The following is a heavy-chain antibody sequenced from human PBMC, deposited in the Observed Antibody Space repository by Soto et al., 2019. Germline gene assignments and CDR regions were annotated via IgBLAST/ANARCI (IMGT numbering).Heavy chain of an antibody. CDR1: GFTFSSYE. J-gene: IGHJ4*02. D-gene: IGHD6-6*01. Sequence: EVQLVESGGGLVQPGGSLRLSCAASGFTFSSYEMNWVRQAPGKGLEWVSYISSSGSTIYYADSVKGRFTISRDNAKNSLYLQMNSLGAEDTAVYYCARAKFSGAARPSPFDYWGQGTLVTVSS. V-gene: IGHV3-48*03. CDR3: ARAKFSGAARPSPFDY. CDR2: ISSSGSTI.